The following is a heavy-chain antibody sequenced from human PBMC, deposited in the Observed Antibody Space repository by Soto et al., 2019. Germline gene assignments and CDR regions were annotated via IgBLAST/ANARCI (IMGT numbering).Heavy chain of an antibody. V-gene: IGHV4-31*03. J-gene: IGHJ5*02. CDR3: ARDWYSSSRNWFDP. D-gene: IGHD6-13*01. CDR2: IYYSGST. Sequence: LSLTCTVSGGSISSGGYYWSWIRQHPGKGLEWIGYIYYSGSTYYNPSLKSRVTISVDTSKNQFSLKLSSVTAADTAVYYCARDWYSSSRNWFDPWGQGTLVTVSS. CDR1: GGSISSGGYY.